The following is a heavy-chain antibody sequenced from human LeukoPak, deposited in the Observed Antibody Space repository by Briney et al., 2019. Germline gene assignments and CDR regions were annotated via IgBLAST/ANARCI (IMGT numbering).Heavy chain of an antibody. CDR3: ARATDGSGYYSFDY. CDR1: GFTFSSYA. CDR2: ISGSGGST. D-gene: IGHD3-22*01. J-gene: IGHJ4*02. V-gene: IGHV3-23*01. Sequence: GGSLRLSCAASGFTFSSYAMSWVRQAPGKGLEWVSAISGSGGSTYYADSVKGRFTISRDNSKNTLYLQMNSLRAEDTAVYYCARATDGSGYYSFDYWGQGTLVTVSS.